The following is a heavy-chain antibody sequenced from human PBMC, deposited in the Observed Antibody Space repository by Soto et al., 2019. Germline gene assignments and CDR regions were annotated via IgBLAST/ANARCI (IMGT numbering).Heavy chain of an antibody. CDR3: ARFVRSCSATTCSTRADV. CDR1: GGFVNSDTHS. Sequence: PSETLSLTCTVSGGFVNSDTHSWSWIRQTPGKRLEWIGFIYSGGSTKNPSLRCRVTMSVDTSKNQFSLKLRSVIVADTAVYHCARFVRSCSATTCSTRADVWGQGITVTVS. D-gene: IGHD2-2*01. J-gene: IGHJ6*02. V-gene: IGHV4-61*01. CDR2: IYSGGST.